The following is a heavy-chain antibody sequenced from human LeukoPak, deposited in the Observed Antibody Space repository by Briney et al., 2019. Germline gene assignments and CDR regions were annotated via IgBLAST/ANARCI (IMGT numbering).Heavy chain of an antibody. CDR2: IKQDGSEK. CDR3: ARDWGKGTYYSSSWYGGGYYYGMDV. CDR1: GFTFSSYW. V-gene: IGHV3-7*03. D-gene: IGHD6-13*01. J-gene: IGHJ6*02. Sequence: GGSLRLSCAASGFTFSSYWMSWVRQAPGKGLEWVANIKQDGSEKYYVDSVKGRFTISRDNAKNSLYLQMNSLRAEDTAVYYCARDWGKGTYYSSSWYGGGYYYGMDVWGQGTTVTVSS.